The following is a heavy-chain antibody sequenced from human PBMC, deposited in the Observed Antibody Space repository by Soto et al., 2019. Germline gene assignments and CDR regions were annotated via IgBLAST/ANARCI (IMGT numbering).Heavy chain of an antibody. V-gene: IGHV3-30-3*01. D-gene: IGHD4-17*01. CDR2: ISYDGSNK. CDR1: GFTFRSYA. CDR3: ARDPDYGPDY. Sequence: GGSLRLSCAASGFTFRSYAMHWVRQAPGKGLEWVAVISYDGSNKYYADSVKGRFTISRDNSKNTLYLQMNSLRAEDTAVYYCARDPDYGPDYWGQGTLVTVSS. J-gene: IGHJ4*02.